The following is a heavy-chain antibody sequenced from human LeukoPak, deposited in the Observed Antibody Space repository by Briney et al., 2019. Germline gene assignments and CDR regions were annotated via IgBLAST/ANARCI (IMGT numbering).Heavy chain of an antibody. V-gene: IGHV3-74*01. CDR2: INSDGSRT. Sequence: GGSLRLSCAASGTYWMHWVRQAPGKGLVWVSHINSDGSRTGHADSVKGRFTISKDNAKNTVSLQMNNLRAEDTAVYYCVTFYETYWGRGTLVTVSS. D-gene: IGHD2/OR15-2a*01. J-gene: IGHJ4*02. CDR3: VTFYETY. CDR1: GTYW.